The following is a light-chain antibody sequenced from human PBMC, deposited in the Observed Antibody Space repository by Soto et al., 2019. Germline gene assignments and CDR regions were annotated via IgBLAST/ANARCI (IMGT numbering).Light chain of an antibody. CDR1: QSVSSN. V-gene: IGKV3-15*01. CDR2: GAS. Sequence: EIVMTQSPATLSVSPGERATLSCRASQSVSSNLPWYQQKPGQAPRLLIYGASTRATGIPARFTGSGSGTEFTLTISRLQSEDFAVYYCQQYNNWPTWTFGQGTKVEIK. J-gene: IGKJ1*01. CDR3: QQYNNWPTWT.